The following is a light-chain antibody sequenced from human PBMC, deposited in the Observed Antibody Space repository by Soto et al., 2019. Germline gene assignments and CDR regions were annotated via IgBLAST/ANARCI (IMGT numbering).Light chain of an antibody. J-gene: IGLJ2*01. CDR1: SSNIGINT. CDR3: PAWDDSLNGVV. Sequence: QSVLTQPPSASGTPGQRVTISCSGSSSNIGINTVNWYQQLPGTAPKLLIYSNNQRPSGVPDRFSGSKSGTSASLAISGLQSEDEADYYCPAWDDSLNGVVFGGGTKLTVL. V-gene: IGLV1-44*01. CDR2: SNN.